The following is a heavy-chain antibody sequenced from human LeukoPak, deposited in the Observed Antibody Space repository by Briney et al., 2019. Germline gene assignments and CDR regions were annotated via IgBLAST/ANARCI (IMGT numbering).Heavy chain of an antibody. D-gene: IGHD5-18*01. J-gene: IGHJ4*02. V-gene: IGHV3-9*01. Sequence: CLSLSSAASGFTFYDYAIDCGRQGPGEGLGWGLGISWNSGIIGYADSVKGRFTTSRDTAKNSLYLQMNSLRPEDTALYYCTKDSVAMVTTSDYWGQGTLVTVSS. CDR1: GFTFYDYA. CDR3: TKDSVAMVTTSDY. CDR2: ISWNSGII.